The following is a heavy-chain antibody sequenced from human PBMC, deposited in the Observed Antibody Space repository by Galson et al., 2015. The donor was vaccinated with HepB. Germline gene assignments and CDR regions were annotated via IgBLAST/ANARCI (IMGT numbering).Heavy chain of an antibody. Sequence: SLRLSCAASGFTFSSYSMNWVRQAPGKGLEWVSSISSSSSYIYYADSVKGRFTISRDNAKNSLYLQMNSLRAEDTAVYYCAREGLAVAAATGDYWGQGTLVTVSS. CDR1: GFTFSSYS. D-gene: IGHD6-19*01. J-gene: IGHJ4*02. CDR2: ISSSSSYI. CDR3: AREGLAVAAATGDY. V-gene: IGHV3-21*01.